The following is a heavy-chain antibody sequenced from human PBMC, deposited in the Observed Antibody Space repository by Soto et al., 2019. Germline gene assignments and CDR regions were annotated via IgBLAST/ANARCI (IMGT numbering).Heavy chain of an antibody. Sequence: QVQLVESGGGVVQPGRSLSLSCTASGFTFSSYGMHWVRQTPGMGLEWVAHISYDGNNEHYTYSVKGRFTISRDNSKNTVYLQMNSLRTEDTALYYCAKDTYYHDSSGYYVFDHWGQGTLVTVSS. V-gene: IGHV3-30*18. J-gene: IGHJ4*02. CDR3: AKDTYYHDSSGYYVFDH. D-gene: IGHD3-22*01. CDR1: GFTFSSYG. CDR2: ISYDGNNE.